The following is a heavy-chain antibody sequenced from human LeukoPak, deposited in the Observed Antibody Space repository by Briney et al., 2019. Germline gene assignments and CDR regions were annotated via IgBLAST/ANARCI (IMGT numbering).Heavy chain of an antibody. J-gene: IGHJ6*03. CDR1: RGTFSSYA. Sequence: ASVKVSCKASRGTFSSYAISWVRQAPGQGLEWVGGIIPIFGTANYAQKFQGRVTITTDESTSTAYMELSSMRSEDTAVYYCARGAVSSSEYYYMAVWGKGTTVTVSS. CDR2: IIPIFGTA. CDR3: ARGAVSSSEYYYMAV. D-gene: IGHD6-6*01. V-gene: IGHV1-69*05.